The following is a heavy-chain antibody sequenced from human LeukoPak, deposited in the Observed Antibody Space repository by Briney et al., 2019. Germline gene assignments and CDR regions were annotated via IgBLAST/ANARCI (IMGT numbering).Heavy chain of an antibody. J-gene: IGHJ4*02. D-gene: IGHD3-10*01. V-gene: IGHV2-5*02. CDR2: IYWDDDK. Sequence: SGPTLVKPTQPLTLTCTFSGFSLSTSAVGVGWIRQPPGKALEWLALIYWDDDKRYSPSLKSRLTITKDTSKNQVVLTMTNVVPVDTATYYCAHASEGVSGSYPQVFDYWGQGTLVTVSS. CDR1: GFSLSTSAVG. CDR3: AHASEGVSGSYPQVFDY.